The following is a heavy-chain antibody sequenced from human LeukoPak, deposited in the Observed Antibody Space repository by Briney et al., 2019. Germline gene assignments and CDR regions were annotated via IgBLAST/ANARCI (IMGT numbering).Heavy chain of an antibody. CDR2: IKSKTDGGTT. D-gene: IGHD6-13*01. Sequence: GGSLRLSCAASGFTFSNAWMSWVRQAPGKGLEWVGRIKSKTDGGTTEYAAPVTGRFTISRANSKNTLYLQMNSLKTEDTAVYYCTTTYSSSRLLIAHWGQGTLVTVSS. CDR3: TTTYSSSRLLIAH. CDR1: GFTFSNAW. V-gene: IGHV3-15*01. J-gene: IGHJ4*02.